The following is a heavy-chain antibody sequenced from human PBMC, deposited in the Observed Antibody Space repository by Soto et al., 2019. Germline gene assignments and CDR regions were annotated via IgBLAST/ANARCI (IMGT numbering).Heavy chain of an antibody. D-gene: IGHD3-9*01. CDR2: MNPNSGNT. J-gene: IGHJ6*03. CDR3: ARGGDAYLYYDILTGYRRYYYYYMDV. V-gene: IGHV1-8*01. Sequence: ASVKVSCKASGYTFTSYDINWVRQATGQGLEWMGWMNPNSGNTGYAQKFQGRVTMTRNTSISTAYMELSSLRSEDTAGLYCARGGDAYLYYDILTGYRRYYYYYMDVWGKGTTVTVSS. CDR1: GYTFTSYD.